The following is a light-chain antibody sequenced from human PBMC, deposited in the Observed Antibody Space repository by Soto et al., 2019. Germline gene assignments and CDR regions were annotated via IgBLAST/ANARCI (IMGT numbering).Light chain of an antibody. CDR1: QSISSY. Sequence: DIQVTQSPSSLSASVGDEAIITCRASQSISSYVSWYQQKPGKAPKLLIYAASRLESGVPSRFSGSRSGTDFTLTISSLQPEDFATYYCQQSYSRMTVGQGTKVDIK. CDR2: AAS. J-gene: IGKJ1*01. V-gene: IGKV1-39*01. CDR3: QQSYSRMT.